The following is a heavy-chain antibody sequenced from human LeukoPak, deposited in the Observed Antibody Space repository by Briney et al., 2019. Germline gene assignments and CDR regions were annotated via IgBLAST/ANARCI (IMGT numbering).Heavy chain of an antibody. V-gene: IGHV4-59*01. D-gene: IGHD6-13*01. CDR3: ARVYKSGAAAGYYYFDY. CDR2: IYYSGST. CDR1: GGSISSYY. J-gene: IGHJ4*02. Sequence: SGTLSLTCTVSGGSISSYYWSWIRQPPGKGLEWIGYIYYSGSTNYNPSLKSRVTISVDTSKNQFSLKLSSVTAADTAVYYCARVYKSGAAAGYYYFDYWGQGTLVTVSS.